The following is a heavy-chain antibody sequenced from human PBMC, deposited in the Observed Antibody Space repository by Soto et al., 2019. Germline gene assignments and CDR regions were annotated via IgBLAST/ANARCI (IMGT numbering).Heavy chain of an antibody. V-gene: IGHV5-51*01. CDR2: IHPRDSDT. D-gene: IGHD2-21*01. CDR1: GCDFSTYY. Sequence: PGESLKISCKGSGCDFSTYYIGWVRQMPGKVLEWLGLIHPRDSDTRYSPSFQGQVTISVDQSINTAYLQWSSLKASDTATYYCDRDDCYRSPSCASHCWGQATKVT. CDR3: DRDDCYRSPSCASHC. J-gene: IGHJ1*01.